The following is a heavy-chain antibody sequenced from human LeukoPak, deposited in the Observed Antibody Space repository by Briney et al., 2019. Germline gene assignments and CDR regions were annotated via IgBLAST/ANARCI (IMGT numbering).Heavy chain of an antibody. CDR2: IDYSGSI. CDR3: ARDSEYYGGTTSQYFQH. Sequence: PSQTLSLTCTVSGGSISSGDYYRSWIRQPPGKGLEWIGYIDYSGSIYYNPSLKSRVTISVDTSKNQFSMKLSSVTAADTVVYYCARDSEYYGGTTSQYFQHWGQGTLVTVSS. CDR1: GGSISSGDYY. J-gene: IGHJ1*01. D-gene: IGHD4-23*01. V-gene: IGHV4-30-4*08.